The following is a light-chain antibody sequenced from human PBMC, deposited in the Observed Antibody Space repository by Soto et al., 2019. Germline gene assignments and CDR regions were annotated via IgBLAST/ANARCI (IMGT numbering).Light chain of an antibody. V-gene: IGLV2-8*01. Sequence: QSLLTQPPSASGSPGQSVTISCTGTSSDVGGYNYVSWYQQHPGKAPKVMIYEVSKRPSGVPDRFSGSKSGNTASLTVSGLQAEDEADYYCSSYAGTNILYVFGTGTKLTVL. CDR3: SSYAGTNILYV. CDR1: SSDVGGYNY. J-gene: IGLJ1*01. CDR2: EVS.